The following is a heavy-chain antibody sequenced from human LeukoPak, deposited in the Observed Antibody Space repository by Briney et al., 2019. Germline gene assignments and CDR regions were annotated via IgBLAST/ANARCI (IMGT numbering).Heavy chain of an antibody. CDR1: GYTFTGYY. CDR3: ARDAITMIGAKPAGSRYMDV. CDR2: INPNSGGT. V-gene: IGHV1-2*02. Sequence: ASVKVSCKASGYTFTGYYMHWVRQAPGRGLEWMGWINPNSGGTNYAQKFQGRVTMTRDTSISTAYMELSRLRSDDTAVYYCARDAITMIGAKPAGSRYMDVWGKGTTVTVSS. J-gene: IGHJ6*03. D-gene: IGHD3-22*01.